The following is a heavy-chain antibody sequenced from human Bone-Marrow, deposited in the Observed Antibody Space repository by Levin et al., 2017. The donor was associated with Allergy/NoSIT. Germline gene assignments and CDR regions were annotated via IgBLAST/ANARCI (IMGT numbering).Heavy chain of an antibody. CDR1: GYSFTSYW. Sequence: RGESLKISCKGSGYSFTSYWIIWVRQMPGKGLEWMGRIDPSDSYTNYSPSFQGHVTISGDKSISTAYLQWSSLKASDSAMYYCARRYSLSGNWYFDLWGRGTLVTVSS. CDR3: ARRYSLSGNWYFDL. V-gene: IGHV5-10-1*01. D-gene: IGHD1-14*01. CDR2: IDPSDSYT. J-gene: IGHJ2*01.